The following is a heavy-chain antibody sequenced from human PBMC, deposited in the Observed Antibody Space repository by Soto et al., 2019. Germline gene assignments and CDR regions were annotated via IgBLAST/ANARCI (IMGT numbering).Heavy chain of an antibody. V-gene: IGHV3-30*18. D-gene: IGHD3-10*01. Sequence: HPGGSLRLSCAASGFTFSAFGMHWVRQAPGKGLEWVAIISYDGILKYYADSVKGRFTISRDTSKGALYLQMNSLRPEDTAVYYCAKDFKVSGGHYGSLNYYYGMDVWGQGTTVTVSS. CDR2: ISYDGILK. CDR3: AKDFKVSGGHYGSLNYYYGMDV. J-gene: IGHJ6*02. CDR1: GFTFSAFG.